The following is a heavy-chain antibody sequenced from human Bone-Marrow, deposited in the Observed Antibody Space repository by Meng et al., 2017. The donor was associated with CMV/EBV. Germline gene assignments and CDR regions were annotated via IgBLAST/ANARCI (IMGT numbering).Heavy chain of an antibody. CDR2: IYWDDDK. CDR3: AHRPTEGLFDY. Sequence: QITLKQSGPTLVQPTQTTTLTCTFSWFSPSTSGVGVGWIRQPPGKALEWLALIYWDDDKRYSPSLKSRLTITKDTSNNQVVLTMTNMGPVDTATYFCAHRPTEGLFDYWGQGTLVTVSS. J-gene: IGHJ4*02. CDR1: WFSPSTSGVG. V-gene: IGHV2-5*02.